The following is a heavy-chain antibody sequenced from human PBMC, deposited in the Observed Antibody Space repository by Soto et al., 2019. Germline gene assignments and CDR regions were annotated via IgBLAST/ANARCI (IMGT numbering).Heavy chain of an antibody. CDR2: ISGSGGST. J-gene: IGHJ4*02. CDR3: AKGPPYSYDFWSGYCY. V-gene: IGHV3-23*01. Sequence: EVQLLESGGGLVQPGGSLRLSCAASGFTFSSYAMSWVRQAPGKGLEWVSAISGSGGSTYYADSVKGRFTISRDNSKNTVYLQLNSLRAEDTAVYYCAKGPPYSYDFWSGYCYWGQGSLVIVSS. CDR1: GFTFSSYA. D-gene: IGHD3-3*01.